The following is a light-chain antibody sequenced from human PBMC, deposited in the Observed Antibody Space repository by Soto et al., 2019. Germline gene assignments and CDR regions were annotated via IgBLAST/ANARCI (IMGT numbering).Light chain of an antibody. J-gene: IGLJ1*01. V-gene: IGLV2-8*01. CDR2: EVN. CDR1: SSDVGAYNY. CDR3: SSYAGSNNLGV. Sequence: QSALTQPPSASVSPGQSVTISCTGTSSDVGAYNYVSWYQQHPGKAPKLIIYEVNKWPSGVPDRFSGSKSGNTASLTASGLQAEDEADYYCSSYAGSNNLGVFGTGTKVTVL.